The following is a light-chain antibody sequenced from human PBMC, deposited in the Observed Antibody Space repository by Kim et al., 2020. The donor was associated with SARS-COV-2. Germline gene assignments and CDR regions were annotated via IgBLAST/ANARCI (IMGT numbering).Light chain of an antibody. CDR3: QHLNSYPPT. CDR1: QDISNF. J-gene: IGKJ4*01. CDR2: AAS. Sequence: DIQLTQSPSFLSASVGDRVTITCRASQDISNFLAWYQQKPGKAPKLLIYAASTLQSGVPSGFSGSGSGTEFTLTISSLQPEDFATYYCQHLNSYPPTFGGGTKVDIK. V-gene: IGKV1-9*01.